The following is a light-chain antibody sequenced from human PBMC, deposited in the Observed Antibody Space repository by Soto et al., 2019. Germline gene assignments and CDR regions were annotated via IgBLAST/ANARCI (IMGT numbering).Light chain of an antibody. V-gene: IGKV3-20*01. Sequence: EMGLTQSPVTLSLSPGERATLSCRASQSVSSSYLAWYQQKPGQAPRLLIYGASSRATGIPDRFSGSGSGTDFTLTISRLEPEDFAVYYCQQYDSSPPTFGGGTKVDIK. CDR3: QQYDSSPPT. J-gene: IGKJ4*01. CDR1: QSVSSSY. CDR2: GAS.